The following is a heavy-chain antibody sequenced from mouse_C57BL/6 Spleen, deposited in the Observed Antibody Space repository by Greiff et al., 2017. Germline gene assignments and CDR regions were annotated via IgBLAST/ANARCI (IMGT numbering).Heavy chain of an antibody. J-gene: IGHJ2*01. CDR3: ARTLYDYDESYYFDY. D-gene: IGHD2-4*01. CDR2: ILPGSGST. CDR1: GYTFTGYW. V-gene: IGHV1-9*01. Sequence: VTLMESGAELMKPGASVKLSCKATGYTFTGYWLEWVKQRPGHGLEWIGEILPGSGSTNYNAKFKGKATFTADTYSNTAYMQLSSLTTEDSAIYYCARTLYDYDESYYFDYWGQGTTLTVSS.